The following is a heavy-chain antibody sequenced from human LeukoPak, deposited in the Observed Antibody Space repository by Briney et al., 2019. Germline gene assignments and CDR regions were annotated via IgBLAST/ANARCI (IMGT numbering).Heavy chain of an antibody. J-gene: IGHJ4*02. CDR3: AKAGSSSWYLDY. Sequence: GGSLRLSCAASGFTVSSNYMSWVRQAPGKGLEWVSAVSGSGDGSAGITYYADSVKGRFTISRDNSKNTLFLQMNSLRGDDTAIYYCAKAGSSSWYLDYWGQGTLVTVSS. CDR1: GFTVSSNY. D-gene: IGHD6-13*01. V-gene: IGHV3-23*01. CDR2: VSGSGDGSAGIT.